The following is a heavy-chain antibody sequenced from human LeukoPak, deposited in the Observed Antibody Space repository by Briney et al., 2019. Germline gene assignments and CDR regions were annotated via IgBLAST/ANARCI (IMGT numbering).Heavy chain of an antibody. CDR2: IKQDGSEK. CDR3: AKDGGTHFDH. V-gene: IGHV3-7*01. J-gene: IGHJ4*02. Sequence: GGSLRLSCAASGFNFNTYWMSWVRQAPGKGLEWVANIKQDGSEKFYVDSMKGRFTISRDNSKNSLYLQMNSLRAEDTAVYYCAKDGGTHFDHWGQGTLVTVSS. D-gene: IGHD1-26*01. CDR1: GFNFNTYW.